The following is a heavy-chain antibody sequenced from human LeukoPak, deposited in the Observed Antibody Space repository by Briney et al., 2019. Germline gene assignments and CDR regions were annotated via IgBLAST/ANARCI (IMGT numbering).Heavy chain of an antibody. V-gene: IGHV4-34*01. D-gene: IGHD1-26*01. CDR2: INHSGST. CDR1: GGSFSGYY. J-gene: IGHJ4*02. CDR3: ARQGYSGSYNFDY. Sequence: SETLSLTCAVYGGSFSGYYWSWIRQPPGKGLEWIGEINHSGSTNYNPSLKSRVTISVDTSKNQFSLKLSSVTAADTAVYYCARQGYSGSYNFDYWGQGTLVTVSS.